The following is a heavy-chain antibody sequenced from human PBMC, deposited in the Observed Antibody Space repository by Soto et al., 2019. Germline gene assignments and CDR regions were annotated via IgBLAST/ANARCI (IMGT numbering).Heavy chain of an antibody. CDR3: ARLKILTFAFDP. Sequence: GPSVKVSCKASGYTFTGYYMHWVRQAPGQGLEWMGWINPNSGGTNYAQKFQGRVTMTRDTSISTAYMELSRLRSDDTAVYYCARLKILTFAFDPWGQGTLVTVSS. V-gene: IGHV1-2*02. J-gene: IGHJ5*02. CDR2: INPNSGGT. CDR1: GYTFTGYY.